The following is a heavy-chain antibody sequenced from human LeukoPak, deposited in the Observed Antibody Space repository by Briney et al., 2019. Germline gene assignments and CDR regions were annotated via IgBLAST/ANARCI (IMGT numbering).Heavy chain of an antibody. CDR1: GFTFSNYE. CDR3: ARDLGGEGGY. Sequence: PGGSLRLSCAASGFTFSNYEMHWVRQAPGKGLEWVSYITASGTIFYADSVKGRFTISRDNVKNSLSLQMNSLRGEDAAIYYCARDLGGEGGYWGRGTLVTVSS. J-gene: IGHJ4*02. D-gene: IGHD4-17*01. CDR2: ITASGTI. V-gene: IGHV3-48*03.